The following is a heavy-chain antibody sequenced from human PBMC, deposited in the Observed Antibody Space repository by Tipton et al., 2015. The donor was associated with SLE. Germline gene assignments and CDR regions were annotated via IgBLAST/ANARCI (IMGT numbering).Heavy chain of an antibody. Sequence: LALTCTVSGGSISSYYWSWIRQPPGKGLEWIGYIYYSGSTNYNPSLKSRVTISVDTSKNQFSLKLSSVTAADTAVDYCASLTGGLDYWGQGTLVTVSS. CDR3: ASLTGGLDY. J-gene: IGHJ4*02. CDR1: GGSISSYY. CDR2: IYYSGST. D-gene: IGHD7-27*01. V-gene: IGHV4-59*08.